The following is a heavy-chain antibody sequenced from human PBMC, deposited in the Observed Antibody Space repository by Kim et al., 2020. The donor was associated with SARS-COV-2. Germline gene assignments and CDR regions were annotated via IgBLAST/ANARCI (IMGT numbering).Heavy chain of an antibody. CDR3: ANSYGDSSDAFDI. J-gene: IGHJ3*02. CDR2: ISYDGSNR. V-gene: IGHV3-30*18. Sequence: GGSLRLSCAASGFTFSSYGMHWVRQAPGKGLEWVAVISYDGSNRYYADSVKDRFTISRDNSKNTLYLQMNSLRAEDTAVYYCANSYGDSSDAFDIWGQGT. D-gene: IGHD4-17*01. CDR1: GFTFSSYG.